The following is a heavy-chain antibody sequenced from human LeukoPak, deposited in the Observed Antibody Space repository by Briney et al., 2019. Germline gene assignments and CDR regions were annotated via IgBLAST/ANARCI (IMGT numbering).Heavy chain of an antibody. CDR3: ARHRDYYDT. CDR2: IYSSGST. J-gene: IGHJ4*01. D-gene: IGHD3-22*01. CDR1: GASINNNF. V-gene: IGHV4-59*08. Sequence: SETLSLTCTVSGASINNNFWTWIRQPPGKGLEWIGYIYSSGSTNYNPSLKSRVIISGDTSKNQISLNLTSVTAADTAVYFCARHRDYYDTWGHGTLVTVSS.